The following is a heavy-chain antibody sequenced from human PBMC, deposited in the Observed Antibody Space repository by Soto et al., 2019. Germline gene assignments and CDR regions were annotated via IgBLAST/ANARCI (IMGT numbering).Heavy chain of an antibody. Sequence: GGSLRLSCAASGFSFSSYWMHWVRQAPGKGLVWVSRINSDGSSTTYADSVKGRFTISRDNAKSTLYVQMNSLRAEDTAVYYCASGYSSSWYNAFDIWGQGTMVTVSS. CDR3: ASGYSSSWYNAFDI. V-gene: IGHV3-74*01. CDR1: GFSFSSYW. CDR2: INSDGSST. J-gene: IGHJ3*02. D-gene: IGHD6-13*01.